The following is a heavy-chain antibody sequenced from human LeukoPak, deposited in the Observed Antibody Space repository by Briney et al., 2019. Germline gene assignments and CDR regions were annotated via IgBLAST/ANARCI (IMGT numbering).Heavy chain of an antibody. V-gene: IGHV1-18*01. Sequence: ASVKVSCKASGYTFTSYGISWVRQAPGQGLEWMGWISAYNGNTNYAQKLQGRVTMTTDTSTSTAYMELRSLRSDDTAVYYCARALSKDYGDYPALYWGQGTLVTVSS. CDR1: GYTFTSYG. D-gene: IGHD4-17*01. CDR2: ISAYNGNT. J-gene: IGHJ4*02. CDR3: ARALSKDYGDYPALY.